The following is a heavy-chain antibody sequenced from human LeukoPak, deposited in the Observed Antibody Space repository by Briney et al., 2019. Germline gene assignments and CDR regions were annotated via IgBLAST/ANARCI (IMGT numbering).Heavy chain of an antibody. CDR3: ARAVGYDFWSGYHYYYYNYMDV. CDR2: IYYSGST. V-gene: IGHV4-59*11. Sequence: SETLSLTCTVSGGSISSHYWSWIRQPPGKGLEWIGYIYYSGSTNYKPSLKSRVTISVDTSKNQFSLKLSSVTAADTAVYYCARAVGYDFWSGYHYYYYNYMDVWGKGTTVTVSS. CDR1: GGSISSHY. J-gene: IGHJ6*03. D-gene: IGHD3-3*01.